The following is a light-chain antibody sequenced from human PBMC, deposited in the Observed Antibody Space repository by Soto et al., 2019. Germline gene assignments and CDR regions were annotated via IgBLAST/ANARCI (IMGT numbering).Light chain of an antibody. V-gene: IGLV2-11*01. CDR2: DVS. CDR1: SSDVGGYNY. J-gene: IGLJ2*01. Sequence: QSALTQPRSVSGSPGQSVTISCTGTSSDVGGYNYVSWYQQHPGKAPKFMIYDVSKRPSGVPDRFSGSKSGNTASLTISGLQAEDEADYYCCSYAGSYTLVFGGGTQLT. CDR3: CSYAGSYTLV.